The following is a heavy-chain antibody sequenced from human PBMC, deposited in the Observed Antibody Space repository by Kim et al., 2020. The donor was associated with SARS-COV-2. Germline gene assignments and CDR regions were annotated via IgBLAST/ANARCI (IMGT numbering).Heavy chain of an antibody. CDR2: ISAYNGNT. CDR1: GYTFTSYG. J-gene: IGHJ6*02. V-gene: IGHV1-18*01. CDR3: ARRCSGGSCYYYYGMDV. D-gene: IGHD2-15*01. Sequence: ASVKVSCKASGYTFTSYGISWVRQAPGQGLEWMGWISAYNGNTNYAQKLRGRVTMTTDTSTSTAYMELRSLRSDDTAVYYCARRCSGGSCYYYYGMDVWGQGTTVTVSS.